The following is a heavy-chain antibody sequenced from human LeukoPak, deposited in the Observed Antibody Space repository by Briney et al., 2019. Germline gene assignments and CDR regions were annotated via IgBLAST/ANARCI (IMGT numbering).Heavy chain of an antibody. D-gene: IGHD2-15*01. J-gene: IGHJ6*03. V-gene: IGHV3-23*01. Sequence: PGGTLRPSCAASAFTFSSYGMGWVRQAPGKGLDWVSSISGSGAGTYYADSVKGRFTISRDNSKNTLYVQMKSLGAEDTALYYCAKNGDRGAYCSGGSCYPYYYYYIDVWGKGTTVTISS. CDR3: AKNGDRGAYCSGGSCYPYYYYYIDV. CDR2: ISGSGAGT. CDR1: AFTFSSYG.